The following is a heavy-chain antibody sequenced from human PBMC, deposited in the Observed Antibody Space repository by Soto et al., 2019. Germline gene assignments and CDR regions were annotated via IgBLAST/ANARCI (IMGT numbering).Heavy chain of an antibody. J-gene: IGHJ6*02. D-gene: IGHD3-22*01. CDR1: GFTFSSYG. CDR2: ISYDGSNK. Sequence: QVQLVESGGGVVQPGRSLRLSCAASGFTFSSYGMHWVRQAPGKGLEWVAVISYDGSNKYYADSVKGRFTISRDNSKNTLYLQMNSLRAEDTAVYYCAKVCGRYYDSSGFVGYYYVMDVWGQGTTVTVSS. V-gene: IGHV3-30*18. CDR3: AKVCGRYYDSSGFVGYYYVMDV.